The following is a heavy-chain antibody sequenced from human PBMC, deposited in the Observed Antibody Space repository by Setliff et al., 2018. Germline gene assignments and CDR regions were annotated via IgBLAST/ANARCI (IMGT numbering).Heavy chain of an antibody. CDR3: ARHGAVAGTGAFDI. V-gene: IGHV5-51*01. Sequence: GESLKISCKGSGYSFSTCWIGWVRQMPGKGLEWMGIIYPGDSITRYSPSFQGQVTISVDKSINTAYLQWSSLRASDTAMNYCARHGAVAGTGAFDIWGQGTMVTVSS. D-gene: IGHD6-19*01. CDR1: GYSFSTCW. J-gene: IGHJ3*02. CDR2: IYPGDSIT.